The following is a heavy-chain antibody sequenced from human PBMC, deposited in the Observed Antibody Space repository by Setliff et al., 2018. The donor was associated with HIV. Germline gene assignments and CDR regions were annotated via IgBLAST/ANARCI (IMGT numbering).Heavy chain of an antibody. CDR2: IYTSRGT. CDR1: GGSISGYH. CDR3: ARQVYHDSGYYLDH. Sequence: SETLSLTCTVSGGSISGYHWNWLRQTPGKGLEWIGYIYTSRGTNYNPSLKSRVSMSIDTPKNQFSLKLSSVTAADTALYYCARQVYHDSGYYLDHWGQGTLVTVSS. D-gene: IGHD3-22*01. J-gene: IGHJ4*02. V-gene: IGHV4-4*09.